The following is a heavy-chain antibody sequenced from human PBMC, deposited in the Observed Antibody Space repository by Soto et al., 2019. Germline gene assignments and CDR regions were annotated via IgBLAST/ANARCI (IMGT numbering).Heavy chain of an antibody. CDR3: ARHVPIFQGNWFDP. D-gene: IGHD3-3*01. V-gene: IGHV4-39*01. CDR2: IYYSGST. CDR1: GGSISSSSYY. Sequence: SETLSLTCTVSGGSISSSSYYWGWIRQPPGKGLEWIGSIYYSGSTYYNPSLKSRVTISVDTSKNQFSLKLSSVTAADTAVYYCARHVPIFQGNWFDPWGQGTLVTVSS. J-gene: IGHJ5*02.